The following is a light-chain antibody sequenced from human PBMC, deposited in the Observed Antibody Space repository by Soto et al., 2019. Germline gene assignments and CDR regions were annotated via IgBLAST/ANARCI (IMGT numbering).Light chain of an antibody. V-gene: IGKV1-33*01. CDR3: QQYSNLIT. CDR1: LEVSKF. J-gene: IGKJ5*01. Sequence: IPMTQYPSSMSASXGERVTICSQTSLEVSKFLNWYQQKLGXATKVXIYYASNLETGVTSMFSGSGSGKYFSFTISRLQPEDLATYECQQYSNLITFGQGTRLEIK. CDR2: YAS.